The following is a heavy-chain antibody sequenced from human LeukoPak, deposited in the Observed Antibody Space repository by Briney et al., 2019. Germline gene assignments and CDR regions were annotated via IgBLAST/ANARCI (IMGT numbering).Heavy chain of an antibody. CDR3: ARAVYSSSWYLSTVIRYFDY. J-gene: IGHJ4*02. CDR2: MYYSGST. V-gene: IGHV4-39*01. D-gene: IGHD6-13*01. Sequence: PSETLSLTCTVSGGSISSSSYYWGWIRQPPGKGLEWIGSMYYSGSTYYNPSLKSRVTISVDTSKNQFSLKLSSVTAADTAVYYCARAVYSSSWYLSTVIRYFDYWGQGTLVTVSS. CDR1: GGSISSSSYY.